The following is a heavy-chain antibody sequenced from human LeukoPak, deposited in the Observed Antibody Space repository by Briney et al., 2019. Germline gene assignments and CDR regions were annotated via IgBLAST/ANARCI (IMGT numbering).Heavy chain of an antibody. CDR1: GFTFSSYA. Sequence: PGGSLRLSCAASGFTFSSYAMSWVRQAPGKGLEWVSAISGSGGSTYYADSVKGRFTIPRDNSKNTLYLQMNSLRAEDTAVYYCAKIKGMITFGGVIVYWGQGTLVTVSS. D-gene: IGHD3-16*02. J-gene: IGHJ4*02. CDR3: AKIKGMITFGGVIVY. CDR2: ISGSGGST. V-gene: IGHV3-23*01.